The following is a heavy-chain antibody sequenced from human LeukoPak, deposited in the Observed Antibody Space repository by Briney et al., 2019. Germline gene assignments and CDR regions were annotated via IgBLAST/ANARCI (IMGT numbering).Heavy chain of an antibody. J-gene: IGHJ4*02. Sequence: ASVKVSCKASGYTFTSYGISWVRQATGQGLEWMGWMNPNSGNTGYAQKFQGRVTITRNTSISTAYMELSSLRSEDTAVYYCARGPHCSSTSCYRSSGWYGDYWGQGTPVTVSS. D-gene: IGHD2-2*01. V-gene: IGHV1-8*03. CDR3: ARGPHCSSTSCYRSSGWYGDY. CDR2: MNPNSGNT. CDR1: GYTFTSYG.